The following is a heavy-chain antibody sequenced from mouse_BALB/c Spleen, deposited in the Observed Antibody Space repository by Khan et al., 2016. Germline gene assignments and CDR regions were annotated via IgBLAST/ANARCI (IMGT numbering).Heavy chain of an antibody. J-gene: IGHJ2*01. CDR2: IDPANGNS. CDR1: GFKIKDTY. D-gene: IGHD2-3*01. CDR3: ALEDGPYYFDY. V-gene: IGHV14-3*02. Sequence: VQLQQSGADLVKPGASVRLSCTASGFKIKDTYMHWVKQSPEKGLDWIGRIDPANGNSRYGPKFQGKATITTDTSSHTAYLHISSLTSEDTAVYYCALEDGPYYFDYWGQGTTLTVSS.